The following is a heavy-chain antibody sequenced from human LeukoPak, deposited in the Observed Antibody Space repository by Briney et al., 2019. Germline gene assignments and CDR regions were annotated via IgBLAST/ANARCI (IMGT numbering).Heavy chain of an antibody. D-gene: IGHD5-18*01. Sequence: GGSLRLSCAASGFTSSSYAMSWVRQAPGKGLEWVSAISGSGGSTNYADSVKGRFTISRDNSRNTLFLQVNSLRGDDTAVYYCAKGGRGTASEYWGQGTLVTVSS. CDR2: ISGSGGST. CDR1: GFTSSSYA. CDR3: AKGGRGTASEY. V-gene: IGHV3-23*01. J-gene: IGHJ4*02.